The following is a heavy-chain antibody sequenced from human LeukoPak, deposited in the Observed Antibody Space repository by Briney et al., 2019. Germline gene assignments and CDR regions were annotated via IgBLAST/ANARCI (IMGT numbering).Heavy chain of an antibody. J-gene: IGHJ4*02. V-gene: IGHV3-30*18. D-gene: IGHD2-21*01. CDR1: GFTFSTYG. Sequence: GGSLRLSCAGSGFTFSTYGMHWVRQAPGKGLEWVAVISYDGSNKYYADSVKGRFTISRDSSKNTLFLQMNRLRPEDAAVYYCAKAPVTTCRGAYCYPFDYWGQGTLVTVSS. CDR2: ISYDGSNK. CDR3: AKAPVTTCRGAYCYPFDY.